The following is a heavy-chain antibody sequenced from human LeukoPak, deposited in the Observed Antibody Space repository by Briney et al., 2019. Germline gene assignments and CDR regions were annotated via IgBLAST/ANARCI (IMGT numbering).Heavy chain of an antibody. D-gene: IGHD6-13*01. V-gene: IGHV3-7*01. CDR1: GFTFSSYW. CDR2: IKQDGSEK. Sequence: PGGSLRLSCAASGFTFSSYWMSWVRQAPGKGLEWVANIKQDGSEKYYVDSVKGRFTISRDNAKNSLYLQMNSLRAEDTAVYYCARDLDSSSWYGEFDYWGQGTLVTVSS. J-gene: IGHJ4*02. CDR3: ARDLDSSSWYGEFDY.